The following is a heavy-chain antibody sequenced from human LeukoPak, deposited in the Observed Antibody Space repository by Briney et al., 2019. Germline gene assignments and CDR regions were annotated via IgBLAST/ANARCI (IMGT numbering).Heavy chain of an antibody. V-gene: IGHV3-64*01. D-gene: IGHD1-26*01. CDR2: VSSNGGST. J-gene: IGHJ6*03. CDR3: ARGSGSYARGVYYYYYMDV. CDR1: GFTFSNYA. Sequence: PGGSLRLSCAASGFTFSNYAMHWVRQAPGKGLECVSVVSSNGGSTYYANSVKGRFTISRDNSKNTLYLQMGSLRVEDMAVYYCARGSGSYARGVYYYYYMDVWGKGTTVTVSS.